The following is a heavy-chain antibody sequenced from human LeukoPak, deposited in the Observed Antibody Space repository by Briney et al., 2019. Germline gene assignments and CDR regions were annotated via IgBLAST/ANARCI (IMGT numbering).Heavy chain of an antibody. J-gene: IGHJ1*01. V-gene: IGHV3-48*04. Sequence: GGSLRLSCAASGFTFSSYSMNWVRQAPGKGLEWVSYISSSGSTIYYADSVKGRFTISRDNAKNSLYLQMNSLRAEDTAVYYCARTIVGATYGLAEYFQHWGQGTLVTVSS. D-gene: IGHD1-26*01. CDR3: ARTIVGATYGLAEYFQH. CDR1: GFTFSSYS. CDR2: ISSSGSTI.